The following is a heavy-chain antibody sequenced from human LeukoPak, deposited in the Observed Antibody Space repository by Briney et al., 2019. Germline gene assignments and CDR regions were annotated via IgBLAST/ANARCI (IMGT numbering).Heavy chain of an antibody. D-gene: IGHD6-13*01. CDR3: ARDGEYSSSWDPGAFDI. V-gene: IGHV3-21*01. CDR2: ISSSSSYI. Sequence: PGGPLRLSCAASGFTFSSYSMNWVRQAPGKGLEWVSSISSSSSYIYYADSVKGRFTISRDNAKNSLYLQMNSLRAEDTAVYYCARDGEYSSSWDPGAFDIWGQGTMVTVSS. J-gene: IGHJ3*02. CDR1: GFTFSSYS.